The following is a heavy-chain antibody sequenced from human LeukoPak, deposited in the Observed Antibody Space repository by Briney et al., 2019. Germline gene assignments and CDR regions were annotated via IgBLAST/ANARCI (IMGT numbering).Heavy chain of an antibody. CDR3: ASYLGTGSGTTYYYYGMDV. CDR1: GFTFSSYS. D-gene: IGHD1-1*01. J-gene: IGHJ6*02. CDR2: ISSSSSYI. V-gene: IGHV3-21*01. Sequence: GGSLRLSCAASGFTFSSYSMNWVRQAPGKGLEWVSPISSSSSYIYYADSVKGRFTISRDNAKNSLYQQMNSLRAEDTAVYYCASYLGTGSGTTYYYYGMDVWGQGTAVTVSS.